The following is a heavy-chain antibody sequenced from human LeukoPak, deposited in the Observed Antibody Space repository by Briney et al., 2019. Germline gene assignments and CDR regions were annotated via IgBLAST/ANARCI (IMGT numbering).Heavy chain of an antibody. V-gene: IGHV1-18*01. Sequence: ASVKVSCKASGYTFTSYGISWVRQAPGQGLEWMGWINADNGNTKYSQKFQGRVTITRDTSISTAYMELSSLRSEDTAVYYCARADSNYVSLDYWGQGTLVTVSS. J-gene: IGHJ4*02. D-gene: IGHD4-11*01. CDR3: ARADSNYVSLDY. CDR1: GYTFTSYG. CDR2: INADNGNT.